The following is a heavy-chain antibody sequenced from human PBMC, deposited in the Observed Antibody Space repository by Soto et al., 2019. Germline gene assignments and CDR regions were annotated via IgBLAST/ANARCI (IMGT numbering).Heavy chain of an antibody. CDR1: GFTFSSYA. J-gene: IGHJ6*03. D-gene: IGHD3-10*01. CDR2: ISGSGGST. V-gene: IGHV3-23*01. Sequence: PGGSLRLSCAASGFTFSSYAMSWVRQAPGKGLEWVSAISGSGGSTYYADSVKGRFTISRDNSKNTLYLQMNSLRAEDTAVYYCAKDDNYYGSGRLFYMDVWGKGTKVTVSS. CDR3: AKDDNYYGSGRLFYMDV.